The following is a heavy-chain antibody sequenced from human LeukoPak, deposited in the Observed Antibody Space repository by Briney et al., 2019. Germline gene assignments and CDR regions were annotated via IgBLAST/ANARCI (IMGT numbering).Heavy chain of an antibody. V-gene: IGHV4-59*08. Sequence: SETLSLTCTVSGGSISSYYWSCLRQPPGKGLEWIGYIYYSGRTNYNPSLKSRVTISVDTSKNQFSLKLSSVTAADTAVYYCARAHYSGYLDYWGQGTLVTVSS. D-gene: IGHD1-26*01. CDR3: ARAHYSGYLDY. J-gene: IGHJ4*02. CDR1: GGSISSYY. CDR2: IYYSGRT.